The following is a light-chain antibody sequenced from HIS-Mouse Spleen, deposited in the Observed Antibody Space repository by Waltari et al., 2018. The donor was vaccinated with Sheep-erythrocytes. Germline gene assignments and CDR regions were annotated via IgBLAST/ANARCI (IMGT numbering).Light chain of an antibody. CDR1: SSAFGGYNY. CDR3: CSYAGSYNHV. J-gene: IGLJ1*01. CDR2: DVS. V-gene: IGLV2-11*01. Sequence: QSALTQPRSVSGSPGQSVTISGTGTSSAFGGYNYVPWYQQHPGKAPKLMIYDVSKRPSGVPDRFSGSKSGNTASLTISGLQAEDEADYYCCSYAGSYNHVFATGTKVTVL.